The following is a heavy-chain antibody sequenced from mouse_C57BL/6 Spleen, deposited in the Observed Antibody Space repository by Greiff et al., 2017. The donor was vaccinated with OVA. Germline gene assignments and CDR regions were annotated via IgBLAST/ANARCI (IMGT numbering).Heavy chain of an antibody. D-gene: IGHD1-3*01. CDR1: GFSFNTYA. Sequence: EVMLVESGGGLVQPKGSLKLSCAASGFSFNTYAMNWVRQAPGKGLEWVARIRSKSNNYATYYADSVKDRFTISRDDSESMLYLQMNNLKTEDAAMYYCVRHSGGHYWGQGTSVTVSA. CDR3: VRHSGGHY. V-gene: IGHV10-1*01. J-gene: IGHJ4*01. CDR2: IRSKSNNYAT.